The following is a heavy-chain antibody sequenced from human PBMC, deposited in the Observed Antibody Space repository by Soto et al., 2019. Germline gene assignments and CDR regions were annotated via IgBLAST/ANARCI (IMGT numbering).Heavy chain of an antibody. V-gene: IGHV1-8*01. D-gene: IGHD4-17*01. CDR3: ARAQHGLRILYLKGMDV. CDR1: GYSFIITD. J-gene: IGHJ6*02. Sequence: QVQLVQSGAEVKKPGASVRVSCRTSGYSFIITDINWVRQATGQGLEWMGWMHRNSGKAGYAQKFQGRVTMTRNTSITPAVMELTGLTSEHTAVYYWARAQHGLRILYLKGMDVWGQGTTVTVSS. CDR2: MHRNSGKA.